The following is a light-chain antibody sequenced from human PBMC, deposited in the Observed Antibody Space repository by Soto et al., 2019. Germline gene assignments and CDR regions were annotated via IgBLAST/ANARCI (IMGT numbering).Light chain of an antibody. CDR1: SSDVGSYNR. CDR3: SSYTSISPYVV. Sequence: QSALTQPPSVSGSPGQSVTISCTGTSSDVGSYNRVSWYQQPPGTAPKLMIYEVSTRPSGVPDRFSGSKSGNTASLTISGLHAEDAADYCCSSYTSISPYVVFGGGTKLTVL. V-gene: IGLV2-18*02. J-gene: IGLJ2*01. CDR2: EVS.